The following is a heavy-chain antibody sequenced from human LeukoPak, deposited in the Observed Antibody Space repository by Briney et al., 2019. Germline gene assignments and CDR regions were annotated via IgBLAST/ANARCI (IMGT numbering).Heavy chain of an antibody. CDR1: GFIFNNYG. V-gene: IGHV3-23*01. J-gene: IGHJ4*02. CDR3: VSLSSGY. D-gene: IGHD1-26*01. Sequence: GGSLRLSCAASGFIFNNYGLIWVRQAPGKGLEWVSAISNDGGGTNYADFVKGRFTISRDNSKNTLFLQMNSLRVEDAAVYYCVSLSSGYWGQGTLVTVSS. CDR2: ISNDGGGT.